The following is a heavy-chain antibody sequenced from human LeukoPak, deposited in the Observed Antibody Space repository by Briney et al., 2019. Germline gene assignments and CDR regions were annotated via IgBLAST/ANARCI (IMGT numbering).Heavy chain of an antibody. CDR3: AREHCSTTSCYFDY. D-gene: IGHD2-2*01. V-gene: IGHV3-11*01. CDR1: GFTFSDYY. J-gene: IGHJ4*02. Sequence: SGGSLRLSCAASGFTFSDYYMSWMRQAPGQGLEWVSYISTSGSTIYHADSVKGRFTTSRDNAKNSLYLQMNSLRAEDTAVYYCAREHCSTTSCYFDYWGQGSLVTVSS. CDR2: ISTSGSTI.